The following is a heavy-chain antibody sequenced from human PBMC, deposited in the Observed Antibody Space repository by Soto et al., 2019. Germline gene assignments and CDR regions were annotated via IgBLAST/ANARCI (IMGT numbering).Heavy chain of an antibody. Sequence: EVQLLESGGDLVQSGGSLRLSCEASGFTFSDFGMSWVRQIPGKGLEWVSTVNNDGRNTHYADSVEVRFTISRDNSKNVLSLEMNSLRADDTAIYFCAKGSIEYSASVDHWGQGTLVLVSS. D-gene: IGHD5-12*01. V-gene: IGHV3-23*01. CDR1: GFTFSDFG. J-gene: IGHJ4*02. CDR3: AKGSIEYSASVDH. CDR2: VNNDGRNT.